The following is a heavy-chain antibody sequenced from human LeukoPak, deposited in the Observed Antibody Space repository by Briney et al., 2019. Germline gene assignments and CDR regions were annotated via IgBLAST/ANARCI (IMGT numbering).Heavy chain of an antibody. J-gene: IGHJ4*02. CDR1: GFSLSSYW. CDR2: ISGSGDNR. Sequence: GGSLRLSCAAAGFSLSSYWMSWVRQAKGKGLEWVSSISGSGDNRNYADSVKGRFTISRDNSKSTLYLEMNSLRAEDTAIYYCAKNPLVSGTIYFDSWGQGTLLTVSS. V-gene: IGHV3-23*01. CDR3: AKNPLVSGTIYFDS. D-gene: IGHD6-19*01.